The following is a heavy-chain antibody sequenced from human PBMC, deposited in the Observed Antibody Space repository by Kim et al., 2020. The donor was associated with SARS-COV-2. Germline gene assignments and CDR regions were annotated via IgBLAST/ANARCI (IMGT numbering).Heavy chain of an antibody. CDR2: LIPIFGTA. V-gene: IGHV1-69*13. CDR1: GGTFSSYA. J-gene: IGHJ1*01. CDR3: ARGRYYDSSGYCHPSSADYLQH. D-gene: IGHD3-22*01. Sequence: SVKVSCKASGGTFSSYAISWVRQAPGQGLEWMGGLIPIFGTANYAQKFQGRVTITADESTSTAYMELSSLSSEDTAVYYCARGRYYDSSGYCHPSSADYLQHWGQDTLVTGST.